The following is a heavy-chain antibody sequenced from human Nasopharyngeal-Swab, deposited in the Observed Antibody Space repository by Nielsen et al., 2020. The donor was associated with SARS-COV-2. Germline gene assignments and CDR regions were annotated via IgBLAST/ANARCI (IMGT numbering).Heavy chain of an antibody. CDR2: INPSAGST. D-gene: IGHD3-3*01. CDR3: ARHGVAEDY. J-gene: IGHJ4*02. Sequence: ASVKVSCKPSGSTFNFYYMHWVRQAPGQGLEWVGMINPSAGSTSYADNLQGRVTMTTDTSTGTVYMELSSLRSDDTAVYYCARHGVAEDYWGQGTLVTVSS. V-gene: IGHV1-46*02. CDR1: GSTFNFYY.